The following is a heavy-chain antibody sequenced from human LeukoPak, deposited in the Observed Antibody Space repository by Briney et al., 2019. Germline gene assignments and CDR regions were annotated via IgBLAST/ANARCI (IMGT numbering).Heavy chain of an antibody. D-gene: IGHD3-3*01. Sequence: PGASLRLSWAASGFTFSDYATHWVRQAPGKGLEWVAVLSYGGNNKYYEDSVKGRFTISRDNSKNTMFLQMNSLRAEDTAVYHCARDRSGYANDAFDFWGQGTMVTVSS. J-gene: IGHJ3*01. CDR1: GFTFSDYA. CDR2: LSYGGNNK. CDR3: ARDRSGYANDAFDF. V-gene: IGHV3-30-3*01.